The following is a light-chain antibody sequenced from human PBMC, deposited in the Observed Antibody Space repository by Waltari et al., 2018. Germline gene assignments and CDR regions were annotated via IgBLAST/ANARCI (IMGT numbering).Light chain of an antibody. Sequence: QSALTQPASVSGSPGQSITISCSGTRNDVGGYNLVSWYQQHPFKAPKLIIYDVNKRPSGVSARFSASKSGNAASLTISGLQAEDEADYYCCSYGGSTDYILFGGGTKVTVL. V-gene: IGLV2-23*02. CDR2: DVN. CDR1: RNDVGGYNL. J-gene: IGLJ2*01. CDR3: CSYGGSTDYIL.